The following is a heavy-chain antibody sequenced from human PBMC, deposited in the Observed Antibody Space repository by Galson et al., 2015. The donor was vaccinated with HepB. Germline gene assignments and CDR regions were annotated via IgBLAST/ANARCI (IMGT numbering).Heavy chain of an antibody. CDR2: ISWNSGSI. V-gene: IGHV3-9*01. CDR1: GFTFDDYA. D-gene: IGHD2-2*01. Sequence: SLRLSCAASGFTFDDYAMHWVRQAPGKGLEWVSGISWNSGSIGYADSVKGRFTISRDNAKNSLYLQMNSLRAEDTALYYCAKIPGGFGFDGHDDDGRGGGPPAIAFDIWGQGTMVTVSS. CDR3: AKIPGGFGFDGHDDDGRGGGPPAIAFDI. J-gene: IGHJ3*02.